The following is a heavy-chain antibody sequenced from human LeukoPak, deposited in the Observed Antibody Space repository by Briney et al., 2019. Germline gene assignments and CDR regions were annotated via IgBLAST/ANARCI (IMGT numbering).Heavy chain of an antibody. CDR3: ARDDYGSGSYSTFDY. CDR2: IYTSGST. V-gene: IGHV4-4*07. CDR1: GGSINSYY. Sequence: SETLSLTCTVSGGSINSYYWSWIRQPAGKGLEWIGRIYTSGSTNYNPSLKSRVTMSVDTSKNQFSLKLSSVTAADTAVYYCARDDYGSGSYSTFDYWGQGTLVTVSS. J-gene: IGHJ4*02. D-gene: IGHD3-10*01.